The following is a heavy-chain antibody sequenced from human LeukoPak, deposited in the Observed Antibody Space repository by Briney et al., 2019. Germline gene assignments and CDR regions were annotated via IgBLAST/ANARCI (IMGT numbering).Heavy chain of an antibody. V-gene: IGHV1-18*01. CDR1: GYTFTSYG. CDR2: ISAYNGNT. CDR3: ASMRFLEWLSFDI. J-gene: IGHJ3*02. D-gene: IGHD3-3*01. Sequence: ASVKVSCKASGYTFTSYGISWVRQAPGQGLEWVGWISAYNGNTNYAQKLQGRVTMTTDTSTSTAYMELRSLRSDDTAVYCCASMRFLEWLSFDIWGQGTMATVSS.